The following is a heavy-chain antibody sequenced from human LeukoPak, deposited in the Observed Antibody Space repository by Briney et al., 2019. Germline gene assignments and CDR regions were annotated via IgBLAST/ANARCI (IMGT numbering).Heavy chain of an antibody. J-gene: IGHJ6*02. D-gene: IGHD2-15*01. CDR3: AKSPVPYCSGGSCYGMDV. V-gene: IGHV3-23*01. CDR2: ISGSGGST. Sequence: GGSLRLSCAASGFTFSSYAMSWVRQAPGKGLEWVSVISGSGGSTYYADSVKGRFTISRDNSKNTLYLQMNSLRVEDTAGYYCAKSPVPYCSGGSCYGMDVWGQGTTATVSS. CDR1: GFTFSSYA.